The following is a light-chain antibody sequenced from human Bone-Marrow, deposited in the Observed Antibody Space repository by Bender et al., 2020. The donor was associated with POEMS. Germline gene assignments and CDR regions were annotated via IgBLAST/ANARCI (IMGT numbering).Light chain of an antibody. Sequence: QSVLTQPPSASGPPGQSVIIFCSGTDSNFGGNNVNWYQHLPGMAPRLVVYSNYQRPSGVPARFPGSKSGSSASLAISDIQSEDDGYYCCSSWDDILGDWVFGGGTKLTVL. V-gene: IGLV1-44*01. CDR2: SNY. CDR1: DSNFGGNN. CDR3: SSWDDILGDWV. J-gene: IGLJ3*02.